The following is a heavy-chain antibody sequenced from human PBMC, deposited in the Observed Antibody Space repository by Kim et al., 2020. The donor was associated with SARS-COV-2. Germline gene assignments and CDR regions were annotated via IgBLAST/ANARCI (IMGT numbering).Heavy chain of an antibody. J-gene: IGHJ6*03. V-gene: IGHV4-34*01. CDR3: SRVCPISNIDCVIYYYY. CDR2: INHSGST. CDR1: GGSFSGYY. D-gene: IGHD3-16*01. Sequence: SETLSLTCAVYGGSFSGYYWCWIRQPPGKGLEWMGDINHSGSTNYNPYPKSRGTITVATSKNQFPLKLSPVTAADTAASYCSRVCPISNIDCVIYYYY.